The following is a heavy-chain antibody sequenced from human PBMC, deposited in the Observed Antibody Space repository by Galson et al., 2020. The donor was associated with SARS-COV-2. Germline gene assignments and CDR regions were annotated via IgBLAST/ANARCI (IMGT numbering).Heavy chain of an antibody. Sequence: QAGGSLRLSCAASGFTFSDHYMDWVRQAPGKGLEWVGRTRNKANRYSTEYAASVKGRFTISRDESKNSLYLQMNSLKTEDTAVYYCASSGSVLGAVAGSPNSIAYWGQGTLVTVSS. CDR1: GFTFSDHY. J-gene: IGHJ4*02. V-gene: IGHV3-72*01. D-gene: IGHD6-19*01. CDR3: ASSGSVLGAVAGSPNSIAY. CDR2: TRNKANRYST.